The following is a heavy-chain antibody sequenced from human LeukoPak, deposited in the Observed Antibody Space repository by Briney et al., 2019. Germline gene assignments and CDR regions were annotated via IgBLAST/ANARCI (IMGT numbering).Heavy chain of an antibody. J-gene: IGHJ4*02. CDR3: ARSQQWLVRGIFDY. V-gene: IGHV4-34*01. CDR2: INHSGST. Sequence: TSETLSPTCAVYGGSFSGYYWSWIRQPPGKGLEWIGEINHSGSTNYNPSLKSRVTISVDTSKNQSSLKLSSVTAADTAVYYCARSQQWLVRGIFDYWGQGTLVTVSS. CDR1: GGSFSGYY. D-gene: IGHD6-19*01.